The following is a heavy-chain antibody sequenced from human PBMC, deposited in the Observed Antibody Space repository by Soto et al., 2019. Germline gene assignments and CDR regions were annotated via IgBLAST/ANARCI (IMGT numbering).Heavy chain of an antibody. CDR3: AKEALTYYYDSSGYYPAY. D-gene: IGHD3-22*01. CDR1: GFTFSSYG. V-gene: IGHV3-30*18. J-gene: IGHJ4*02. Sequence: PGGSLRLSCAASGFTFSSYGMHWVRQAPGKGLEWVAVISYDGSNKYYAGSVKGRFTISRDNSKNTLYLQMNSLRAEDTAVYYCAKEALTYYYDSSGYYPAYWGQGTLVTVSS. CDR2: ISYDGSNK.